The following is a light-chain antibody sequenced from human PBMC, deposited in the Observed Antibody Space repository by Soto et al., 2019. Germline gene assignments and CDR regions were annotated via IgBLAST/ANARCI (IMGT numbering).Light chain of an antibody. CDR2: DEA. V-gene: IGKV3-11*01. J-gene: IGKJ4*01. Sequence: EIVLTQSPATLSLSPGERATLSCRASQSISSHLAWYQQKPGQAPRLVMYDEANSATGIPARFSGSGSGTDFTLTISSLEPEDFAVYYCQQRVNWPLTFGGGTKVEIK. CDR3: QQRVNWPLT. CDR1: QSISSH.